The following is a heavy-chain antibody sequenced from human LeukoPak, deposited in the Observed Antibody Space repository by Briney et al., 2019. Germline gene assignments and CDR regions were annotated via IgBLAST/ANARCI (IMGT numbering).Heavy chain of an antibody. V-gene: IGHV1-69*04. CDR3: ARDGPSTVITPLGY. D-gene: IGHD4-17*01. Sequence: SVKVSCKASGGTFSSYAISWVRQAPGQGLEWMGRIIPILGIANYAQKFQGRVTITADKSTSTAYMELSSLRSEDTAVYYCARDGPSTVITPLGYWGQGTLVTVSS. CDR2: IIPILGIA. J-gene: IGHJ4*02. CDR1: GGTFSSYA.